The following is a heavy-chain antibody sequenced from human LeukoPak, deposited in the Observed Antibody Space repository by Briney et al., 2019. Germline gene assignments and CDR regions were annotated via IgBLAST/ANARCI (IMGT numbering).Heavy chain of an antibody. V-gene: IGHV1-8*01. CDR2: MNPNSGNT. D-gene: IGHD2-15*01. J-gene: IGHJ4*02. Sequence: ASVKVSCKASGYTFTSYDINWVRQATGQGLEWMGWMNPNSGNTSYAQKFQGRVTMTRDTSTSTVYMELSSLRSEDTAVYYCARDNLVVAATLGYWGQGTLVTVSS. CDR1: GYTFTSYD. CDR3: ARDNLVVAATLGY.